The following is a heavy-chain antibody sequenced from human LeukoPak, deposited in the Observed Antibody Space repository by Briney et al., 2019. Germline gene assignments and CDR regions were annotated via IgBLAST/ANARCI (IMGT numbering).Heavy chain of an antibody. CDR2: VYWDDNK. CDR3: AHYGDYRFLYYFDH. CDR1: GFSLFSSGVG. J-gene: IGHJ4*02. Sequence: SGPTLVNPTQTLTLTCTFTGFSLFSSGVGVGCIRQPPGRALEWLALVYWDDNKLYSPSLKSRLTITKDASKNQVVLTLTNMDPVDTATYYCAHYGDYRFLYYFDHWGQGAPVTVSS. D-gene: IGHD4-17*01. V-gene: IGHV2-5*02.